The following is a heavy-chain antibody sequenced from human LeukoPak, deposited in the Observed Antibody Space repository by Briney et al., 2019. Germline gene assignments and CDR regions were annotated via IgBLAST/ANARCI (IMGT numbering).Heavy chain of an antibody. J-gene: IGHJ4*02. CDR3: ARDRYSSGWYGDFDC. Sequence: PGGSLRLSCAASGFTFGSYAMHWVRQAPGKGLEWVAVISSDGSNNYYADSVKGRFTISRDNSKNTLYLQVNSLRAEDTAVYYCARDRYSSGWYGDFDCWGQGTLVTVSS. D-gene: IGHD6-19*01. CDR2: ISSDGSNN. CDR1: GFTFGSYA. V-gene: IGHV3-30-3*01.